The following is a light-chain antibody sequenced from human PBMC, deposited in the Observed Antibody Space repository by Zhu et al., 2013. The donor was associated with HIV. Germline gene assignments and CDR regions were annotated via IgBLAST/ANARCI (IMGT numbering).Light chain of an antibody. CDR2: DAS. Sequence: DIQMTQSPSSLSASVGDRVTITCQASQGIDTFLNWYQQKPGKAPKLLIYDASILHSGVPSRFSGSGSGTEFTFTINSLQPEDIGTYYCQQFDNLPTFGGGTKVEIK. V-gene: IGKV1-33*01. CDR1: QGIDTF. CDR3: QQFDNLPT. J-gene: IGKJ4*01.